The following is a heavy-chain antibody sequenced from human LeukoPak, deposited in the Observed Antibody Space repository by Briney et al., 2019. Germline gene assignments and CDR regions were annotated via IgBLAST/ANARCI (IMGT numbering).Heavy chain of an antibody. CDR2: ISSSSSYI. CDR3: ARDICGGDCYSVAYYYGMDV. J-gene: IGHJ6*02. V-gene: IGHV3-21*04. CDR1: GFTFSSYS. D-gene: IGHD2-21*02. Sequence: PGGSLRLSCAASGFTFSSYSMNWVRQAPGKGLEWVSSISSSSSYIYYADSVKGRFTISRDNAKNSLYLQMNSLRAEDTAVYYCARDICGGDCYSVAYYYGMDVWGQGTTVTVSS.